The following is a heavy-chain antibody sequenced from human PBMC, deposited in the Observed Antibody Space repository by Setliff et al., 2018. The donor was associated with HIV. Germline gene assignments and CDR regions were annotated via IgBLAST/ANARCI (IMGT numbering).Heavy chain of an antibody. CDR3: ARVGSYWSTFDY. D-gene: IGHD1-26*01. Sequence: SVKVSCQASGYTVTTYGISWVRQAPGQGLEWMGWFNTETRNPMYAQAFKGRLVFSLDTSVSTAYLQINSLKAEDTAMYYCARVGSYWSTFDYWGQGALVTVSS. V-gene: IGHV7-4-1*02. J-gene: IGHJ4*02. CDR2: FNTETRNP. CDR1: GYTVTTYG.